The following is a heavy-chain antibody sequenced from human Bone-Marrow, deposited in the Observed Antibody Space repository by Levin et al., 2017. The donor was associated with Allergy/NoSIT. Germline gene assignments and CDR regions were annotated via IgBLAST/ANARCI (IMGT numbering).Heavy chain of an antibody. D-gene: IGHD3-3*01. J-gene: IGHJ6*03. CDR1: GFTFSGSA. CDR2: IRSKANSYAT. V-gene: IGHV3-73*01. Sequence: GESLKISCAASGFTFSGSAMHWVRQASGKGLEWVGRIRSKANSYATAYAASVKGRFTISRDDSKNTAYLQMNSLKTEDTAVYYCTRLVHYDFWSGYYTGSLGAYYYYYYMDVWGKGTTVTVSS. CDR3: TRLVHYDFWSGYYTGSLGAYYYYYYMDV.